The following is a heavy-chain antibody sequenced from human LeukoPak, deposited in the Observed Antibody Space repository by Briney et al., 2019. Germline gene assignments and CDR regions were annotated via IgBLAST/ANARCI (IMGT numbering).Heavy chain of an antibody. V-gene: IGHV4-30-2*03. Sequence: SQTLSLTCAVSGGSISSGGYSWSWIRQPPGKGLEWIGYIYHSGSTYYNPSLKSRVTISVDTSKNQFSLKLSSVTAADTAVYYCARRWYYYDSSGYSEDAFDIWGQGTMVTVSS. CDR3: ARRWYYYDSSGYSEDAFDI. CDR1: GGSISSGGYS. D-gene: IGHD3-22*01. CDR2: IYHSGST. J-gene: IGHJ3*02.